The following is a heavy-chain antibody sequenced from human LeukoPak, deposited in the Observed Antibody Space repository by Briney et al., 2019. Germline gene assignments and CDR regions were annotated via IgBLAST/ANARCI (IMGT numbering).Heavy chain of an antibody. CDR3: ARDKSITRPYYFDY. D-gene: IGHD3-10*01. J-gene: IGHJ4*02. CDR1: GYTFTSYG. CDR2: ISAYNGNT. Sequence: ASVKVSCKASGYTFTSYGISWVRQAPGQWLEWMGWISAYNGNTNYAQKLQGRVTMTTDTSTSTAYMELRSLRSDDTAVYYCARDKSITRPYYFDYWGQGTLVTVSS. V-gene: IGHV1-18*01.